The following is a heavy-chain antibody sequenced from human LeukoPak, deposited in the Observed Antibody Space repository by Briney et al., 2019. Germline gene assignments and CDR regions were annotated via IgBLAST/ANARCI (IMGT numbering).Heavy chain of an antibody. CDR3: VRVGDCTSAACPDTRFDP. Sequence: PSQILSLTCTVSGGSISSGGYYWSWIRQHPGKGLEWIGYIYHSGNTVYKPSLRSRVTMSVDTSKNQFSLKLTSVTAADTGVYYCVRVGDCTSAACPDTRFDPWGQGTLVTVSS. D-gene: IGHD2-2*01. CDR1: GGSISSGGYY. J-gene: IGHJ5*02. V-gene: IGHV4-31*03. CDR2: IYHSGNT.